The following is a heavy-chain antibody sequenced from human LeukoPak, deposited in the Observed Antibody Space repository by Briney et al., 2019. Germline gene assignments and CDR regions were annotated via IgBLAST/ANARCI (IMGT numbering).Heavy chain of an antibody. D-gene: IGHD2-15*01. CDR3: AKERIVVVVAASDY. CDR1: GFTFSSYS. CDR2: ISGSSSYI. V-gene: IGHV3-21*06. Sequence: PGGSLRLSCAASGFTFSSYSMNWVRQAPGKGLEWVSSISGSSSYIYYADSVKGRFTISRDNAKNSLYLQMNSLRAEDTAVYYCAKERIVVVVAASDYWGQGTLVTVSS. J-gene: IGHJ4*02.